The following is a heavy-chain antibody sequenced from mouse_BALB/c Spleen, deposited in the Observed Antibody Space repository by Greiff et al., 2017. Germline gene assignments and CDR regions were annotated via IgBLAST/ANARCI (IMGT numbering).Heavy chain of an antibody. Sequence: EVNLVESGGGLVKPGGSLKLSCAASGFTFSSYAMSWVRQTPEKRLEWVASISSGGSTYYPDSVKDRFTISRDNARNILYLQMSSLRSEDTAMYYCAREGANSLLRLRGAMDYWGQGTSVTVSS. D-gene: IGHD1-2*01. J-gene: IGHJ4*01. CDR3: AREGANSLLRLRGAMDY. CDR1: GFTFSSYA. CDR2: ISSGGST. V-gene: IGHV5-6-5*01.